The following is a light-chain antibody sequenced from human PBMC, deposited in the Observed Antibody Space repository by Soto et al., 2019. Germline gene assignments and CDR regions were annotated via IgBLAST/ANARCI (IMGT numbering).Light chain of an antibody. Sequence: QSVLTQPPSASGSPGQSVTISCTGTSNDVGDYDYVSWYQQHPGKAPKLMLYEVNKRPSGVPDRFSGSKSGYTASLTASGLQAEDEADYYCSSYADSDNLIFGGGTKVTVL. CDR1: SNDVGDYDY. V-gene: IGLV2-8*01. CDR3: SSYADSDNLI. CDR2: EVN. J-gene: IGLJ2*01.